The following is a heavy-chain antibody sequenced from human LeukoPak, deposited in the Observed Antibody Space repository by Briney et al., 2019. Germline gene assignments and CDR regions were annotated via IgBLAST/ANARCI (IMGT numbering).Heavy chain of an antibody. Sequence: PGRSLRLSCAASGFTFSSYGMHWVRQAPGKGLEWVAVISFDGSNKYYVDSVKGRFTISRDNSKNTLYLQMNSLRAEDTSVYYCAKGEGMVRGVIMNYWGQGTPVTVSS. V-gene: IGHV3-30*18. D-gene: IGHD3-10*01. J-gene: IGHJ4*02. CDR3: AKGEGMVRGVIMNY. CDR2: ISFDGSNK. CDR1: GFTFSSYG.